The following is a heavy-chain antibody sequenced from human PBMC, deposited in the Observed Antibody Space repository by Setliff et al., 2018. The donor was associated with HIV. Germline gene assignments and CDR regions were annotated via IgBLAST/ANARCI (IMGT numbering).Heavy chain of an antibody. Sequence: ASVKVSCKASGNTFSSHYMHWVRQAPGKGLVWMGLINPSGDITSYAEKFQGRVTMTRDTSTSTVYMELRSLRSEDTAIYYCASKGGSGNYPDSDAFDIWGQGSLVTVSS. V-gene: IGHV1-46*01. D-gene: IGHD3-10*01. CDR3: ASKGGSGNYPDSDAFDI. CDR2: INPSGDIT. J-gene: IGHJ3*02. CDR1: GNTFSSHY.